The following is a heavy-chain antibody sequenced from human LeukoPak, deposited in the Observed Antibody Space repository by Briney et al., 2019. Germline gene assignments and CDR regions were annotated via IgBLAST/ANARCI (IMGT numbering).Heavy chain of an antibody. CDR2: ISAYNGNT. D-gene: IGHD6-13*01. Sequence: GASVKVSCKASGGTFSSYGISWVRQAPGQGLEWMGWISAYNGNTNYAQKLQGRVTMTTDTSTSTAYMELRSLRSDDTAVYYCARTIPGIAAFNWFDPWGQGTLVTVSS. CDR1: GGTFSSYG. CDR3: ARTIPGIAAFNWFDP. V-gene: IGHV1-18*01. J-gene: IGHJ5*02.